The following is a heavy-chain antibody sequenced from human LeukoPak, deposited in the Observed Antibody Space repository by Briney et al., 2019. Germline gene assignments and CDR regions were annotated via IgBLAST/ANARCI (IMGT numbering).Heavy chain of an antibody. CDR3: ARVSERGIAVAGIPYTAFDI. D-gene: IGHD6-19*01. CDR1: GGTFSSYA. J-gene: IGHJ4*02. V-gene: IGHV1-69*13. Sequence: SVKVSCKASGGTFSSYAISWVRQAPGQGLEWMGGIIPIFGTANYAQKFQGRVTITADESTSTAYMELSNLRSEDTAVYYCARVSERGIAVAGIPYTAFDIWGQGTLATVSS. CDR2: IIPIFGTA.